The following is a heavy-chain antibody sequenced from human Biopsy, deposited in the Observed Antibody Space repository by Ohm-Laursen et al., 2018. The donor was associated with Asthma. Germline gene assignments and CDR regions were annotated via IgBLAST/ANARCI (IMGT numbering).Heavy chain of an antibody. CDR2: INPSGGST. J-gene: IGHJ4*02. V-gene: IGHV1-46*01. CDR3: ARRGITGTTLDY. Sequence: ASVKVSCKPSGYTFTSYYMHWVRQAPGQGLEWMGIINPSGGSTSYAQKFQGRVTMTRDTSTSTVYMELSSLRSEDTAVYYCARRGITGTTLDYWGQGTLVTVSS. D-gene: IGHD1-7*01. CDR1: GYTFTSYY.